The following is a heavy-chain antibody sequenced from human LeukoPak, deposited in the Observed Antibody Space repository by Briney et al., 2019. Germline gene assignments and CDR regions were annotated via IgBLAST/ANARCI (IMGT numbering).Heavy chain of an antibody. CDR2: MSANNGNT. D-gene: IGHD3/OR15-3a*01. CDR1: GYTFTSYA. CDR3: AGDWTGGSSWYFYL. V-gene: IGHV1-18*01. J-gene: IGHJ2*01. Sequence: EASVKVSCKASGYTFTSYAISWVRQAPGQGLEWMGWMSANNGNTNYAQKLQGRVTMTTDTSTSTAYMELRSLRSDDTAVYYCAGDWTGGSSWYFYLWGRGTLVTVSS.